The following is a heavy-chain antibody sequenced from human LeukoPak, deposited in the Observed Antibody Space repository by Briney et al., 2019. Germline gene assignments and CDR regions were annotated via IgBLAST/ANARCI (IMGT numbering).Heavy chain of an antibody. CDR3: ARAGTLQSIPSAFDI. CDR1: GGSISSYY. V-gene: IGHV4-59*01. J-gene: IGHJ3*02. D-gene: IGHD5-24*01. CDR2: IYYSGST. Sequence: SETLSLTCTVSGGSISSYYWSWIRQPPGKGLEWIGYIYYSGSTSYNPSLRSRVSISVDTTKNQFSLELYSVTAADTAVYYWARAGTLQSIPSAFDIWGQGTMVTVSS.